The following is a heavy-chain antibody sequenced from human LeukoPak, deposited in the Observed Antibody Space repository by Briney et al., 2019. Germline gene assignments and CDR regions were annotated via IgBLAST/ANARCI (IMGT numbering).Heavy chain of an antibody. CDR2: IYYSGST. J-gene: IGHJ4*02. V-gene: IGHV4-39*07. CDR3: ARDDLPYYYDSSGYYYGDY. CDR1: GGSISSSSYY. Sequence: SETLSLTCTVSGGSISSSSYYWGWIRQPPGKGLEWIGSIYYSGSTYYNPSLKSRVTISVDTSKNQFSLKLSSVTAADTAVYYCARDDLPYYYDSSGYYYGDYWGQGTLVTVSS. D-gene: IGHD3-22*01.